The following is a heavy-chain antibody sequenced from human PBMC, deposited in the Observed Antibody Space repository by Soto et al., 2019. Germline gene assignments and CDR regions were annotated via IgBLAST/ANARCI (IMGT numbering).Heavy chain of an antibody. CDR1: GFTFSSYG. D-gene: IGHD2-2*01. Sequence: GGSLRLSCAASGFTFSSYGMHWVRQAPGKGLEWVAVISYDGSNKYYADSVKGRFTISRDNSKTTLYLQMNSLSTEDTAVYYCARDFPYCGSTSCYSAAPKYWGQGTLVTVSS. J-gene: IGHJ4*02. V-gene: IGHV3-30*03. CDR2: ISYDGSNK. CDR3: ARDFPYCGSTSCYSAAPKY.